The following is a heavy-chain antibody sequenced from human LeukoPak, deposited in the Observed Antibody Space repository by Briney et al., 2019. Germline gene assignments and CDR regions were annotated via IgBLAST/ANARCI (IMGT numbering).Heavy chain of an antibody. CDR1: GFTFSGYG. D-gene: IGHD3-10*01. J-gene: IGHJ3*02. V-gene: IGHV3-23*01. CDR2: ISASGGST. Sequence: QSGGSLRLSCAASGFTFSGYGMSWVRQAPGKGLEWVSGISASGGSTYYANSVKGRFTISRDNSKNTLYLQMNSLRAEDTAVYYCAKEEQLLWFGELSPFGIWGQGTVVTASS. CDR3: AKEEQLLWFGELSPFGI.